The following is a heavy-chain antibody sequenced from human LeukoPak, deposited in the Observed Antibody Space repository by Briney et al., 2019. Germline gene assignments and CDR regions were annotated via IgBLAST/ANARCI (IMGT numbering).Heavy chain of an antibody. Sequence: SETLSLTCAVYGGSFSGYYWSWIRQPPGKGLEWVGEISHSGSTHYNPSLKSRVTISLDTSKNQISLKLSSVTAADTAVYYCARVPTYYYDSSGHHGPIDFWGQGTLVTVSS. CDR2: ISHSGST. D-gene: IGHD3-22*01. J-gene: IGHJ4*02. CDR3: ARVPTYYYDSSGHHGPIDF. CDR1: GGSFSGYY. V-gene: IGHV4-34*01.